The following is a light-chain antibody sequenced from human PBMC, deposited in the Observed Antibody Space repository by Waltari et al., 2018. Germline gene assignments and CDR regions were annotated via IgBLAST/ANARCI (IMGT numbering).Light chain of an antibody. CDR1: QNIGSY. CDR2: SAS. Sequence: DIQMTQSPSSVSASVGDRVTITCRASQNIGSYLIWYQQKPGKAPNLLIYSASSLQSGVPSRFIGSGSATDFTLTINSLQPDDFATYYCQQSSSYPPTFGQGTKVAVK. J-gene: IGKJ1*01. V-gene: IGKV1-39*01. CDR3: QQSSSYPPT.